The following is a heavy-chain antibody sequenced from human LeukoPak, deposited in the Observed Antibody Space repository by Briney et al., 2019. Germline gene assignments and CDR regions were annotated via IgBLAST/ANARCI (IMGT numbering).Heavy chain of an antibody. J-gene: IGHJ4*02. CDR2: IRYDGSTK. D-gene: IGHD6-13*01. CDR3: AKDWRYSSSTTPY. CDR1: GFTFSTYG. V-gene: IGHV3-30*02. Sequence: GGSLRLSCAASGFTFSTYGMHWVRQAPGKGLEWVAFIRYDGSTKYYIDSVKGRFTVSRDSSKSTLFLQMNSLRTEDTAVYYCAKDWRYSSSTTPYWGQGTLVTVSS.